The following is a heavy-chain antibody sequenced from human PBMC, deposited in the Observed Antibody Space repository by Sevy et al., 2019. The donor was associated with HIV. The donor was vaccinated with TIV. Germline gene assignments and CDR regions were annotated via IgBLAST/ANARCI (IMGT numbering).Heavy chain of an antibody. CDR3: ARGKYCSGGSCYPNWFDP. V-gene: IGHV3-48*03. D-gene: IGHD2-15*01. Sequence: GGSLRLSCAASGFTFSSYEMNWVRQAPGKGLEWVSYISSSGSTIYYADSVKGRFTISRDNAKNSLYLQMNSLRAEDTAVYYCARGKYCSGGSCYPNWFDPWGQGTLVTVSS. J-gene: IGHJ5*02. CDR2: ISSSGSTI. CDR1: GFTFSSYE.